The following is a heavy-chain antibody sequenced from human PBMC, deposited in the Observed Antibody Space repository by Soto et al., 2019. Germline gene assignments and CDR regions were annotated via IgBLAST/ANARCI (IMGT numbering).Heavy chain of an antibody. CDR1: GYTFTSYG. CDR2: ISAYNGNT. D-gene: IGHD3-10*01. J-gene: IGHJ6*02. V-gene: IGHV1-18*01. Sequence: GASVKVSCKASGYTFTSYGISWVRQAPGQGLEWMGWISAYNGNTNYAQKFQGRVTITADESTSTAYMELSSLRSEDTAVYYCARDPSLLLWFGELLDRPYYYGMDVWGQGTTVTVSS. CDR3: ARDPSLLLWFGELLDRPYYYGMDV.